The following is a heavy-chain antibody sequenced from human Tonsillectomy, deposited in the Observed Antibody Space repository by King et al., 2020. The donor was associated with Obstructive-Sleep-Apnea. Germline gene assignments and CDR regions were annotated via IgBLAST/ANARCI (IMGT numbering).Heavy chain of an antibody. D-gene: IGHD2-15*01. CDR2: IYTSGST. V-gene: IGHV4-4*07. J-gene: IGHJ5*02. Sequence: MQLQESGPGLVKPSETLSLTCTVSGGSISRYYWSWIRQPAGKGLEWIGRIYTSGSTNYNPSLNSRVTMSVDTSKNQFSLKLSSVTAADTAVYYCARGYCSGGSCVSYNWFDPWGQGTLVTVSS. CDR1: GGSISRYY. CDR3: ARGYCSGGSCVSYNWFDP.